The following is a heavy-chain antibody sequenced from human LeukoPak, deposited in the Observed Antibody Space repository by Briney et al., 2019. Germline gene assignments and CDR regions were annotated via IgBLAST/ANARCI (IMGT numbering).Heavy chain of an antibody. CDR2: IWYDGSNK. CDR1: GFTFSSYG. Sequence: GGSLRLSCAASGFTFSSYGMHWVRQARGKGLEWVAVIWYDGSNKYYADSVKGRLTISRDNSKNTLYLQMNSLRAEDTAVYYCARGGYSSGWYELVPGLYYYGMDVWGQGTTVTVSS. J-gene: IGHJ6*02. D-gene: IGHD6-19*01. V-gene: IGHV3-33*01. CDR3: ARGGYSSGWYELVPGLYYYGMDV.